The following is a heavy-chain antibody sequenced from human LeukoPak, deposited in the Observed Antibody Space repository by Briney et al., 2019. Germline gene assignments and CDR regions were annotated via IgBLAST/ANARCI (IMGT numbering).Heavy chain of an antibody. CDR2: IRQDGGEN. D-gene: IGHD6-13*01. CDR3: ARDGTAAGLYFDL. J-gene: IGHJ4*01. CDR1: GCTFTDYW. Sequence: GGSLRLSCAVSGCTFTDYWMNWVRQAPGKGLEWVASIRQDGGENSYVDSVKGRFTISRDNTKSSLYLRINSLRAEDTAVYYCARDGTAAGLYFDLWGQGTLVTVSS. V-gene: IGHV3-7*01.